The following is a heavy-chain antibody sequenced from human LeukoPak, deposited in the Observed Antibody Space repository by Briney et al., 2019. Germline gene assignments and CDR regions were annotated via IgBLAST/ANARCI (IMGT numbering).Heavy chain of an antibody. CDR1: GGSFSGYY. Sequence: SETLSLTCAVYGGSFSGYYWSWIRQPPGKWLEWIGEINHSGSTNYNPSLKSRVTISVDTSKNQFSLKLSSVTAADTAVYYCARRADYYDSSGYLQQFDYWGQGTLVTVSS. D-gene: IGHD3-22*01. V-gene: IGHV4-34*01. CDR3: ARRADYYDSSGYLQQFDY. CDR2: INHSGST. J-gene: IGHJ4*02.